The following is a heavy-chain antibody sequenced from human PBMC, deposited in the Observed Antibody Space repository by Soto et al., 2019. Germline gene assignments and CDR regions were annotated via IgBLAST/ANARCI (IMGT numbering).Heavy chain of an antibody. CDR2: VFYSGRT. Sequence: SETLSLTCSVSGGSINNFHWSWIRQPPGKGLEWIGFVFYSGRTTYNPSLQSRVTISVDTSHNHFSLKLRSVTAADTATYYCARIKSGYSYGSIIDFWGQGKLVTVSS. D-gene: IGHD5-18*01. V-gene: IGHV4-59*01. CDR3: ARIKSGYSYGSIIDF. J-gene: IGHJ4*02. CDR1: GGSINNFH.